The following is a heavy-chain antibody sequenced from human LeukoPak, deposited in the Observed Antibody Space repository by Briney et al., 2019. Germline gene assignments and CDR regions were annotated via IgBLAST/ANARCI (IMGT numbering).Heavy chain of an antibody. J-gene: IGHJ4*02. D-gene: IGHD3-3*01. Sequence: GASVKVSCKASGGTFSSYAISWVRQAPGQGLEWMGRIIPILGIANYAQKFQGRVTITADESTSTAYMELSSLRSEDTAVYYCARSLYYDFWRNFDYWGQGTLVTVSS. V-gene: IGHV1-69*04. CDR2: IIPILGIA. CDR1: GGTFSSYA. CDR3: ARSLYYDFWRNFDY.